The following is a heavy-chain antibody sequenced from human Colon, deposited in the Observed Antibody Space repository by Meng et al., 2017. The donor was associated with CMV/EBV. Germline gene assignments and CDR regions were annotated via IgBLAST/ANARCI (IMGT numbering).Heavy chain of an antibody. J-gene: IGHJ4*02. CDR3: ATDYGDYYFDR. Sequence: HLQRQESGPGLVKPSETLSLTCTVSVGSISSSTYYWGWIRQTPGKGLEWIGNIYYSGYTYYNPSLKSRLTISVDTSKNQFSLKLTSVTAADTAVYYCATDYGDYYFDRWGQGTLVTVSS. V-gene: IGHV4-39*07. CDR1: VGSISSSTYY. D-gene: IGHD4-17*01. CDR2: IYYSGYT.